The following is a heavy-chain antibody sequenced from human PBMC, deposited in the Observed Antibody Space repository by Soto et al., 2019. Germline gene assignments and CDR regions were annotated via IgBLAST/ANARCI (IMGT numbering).Heavy chain of an antibody. CDR2: ISYDGSNK. V-gene: IGHV3-30*18. D-gene: IGHD3-22*01. Sequence: SLRLSCAASGFTFSSYGMHWVRQAPGKGLEWVAVISYDGSNKYYADSVKGRFTISRDNSKNTLYLQMNSLRAEDTAVYYCAKDLTDSSGHTLDYWGQGTLVTVSS. CDR1: GFTFSSYG. CDR3: AKDLTDSSGHTLDY. J-gene: IGHJ4*02.